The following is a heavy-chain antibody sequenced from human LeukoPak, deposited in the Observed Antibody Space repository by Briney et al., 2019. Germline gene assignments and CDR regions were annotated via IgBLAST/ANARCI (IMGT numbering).Heavy chain of an antibody. J-gene: IGHJ3*02. CDR1: GFTFSSYV. CDR2: IAYDGSNK. Sequence: TGGSLRLSCAASGFTFSSYVMYWVRQAPGKGLECVAVIAYDGSNKYYADSVKGRFTISRDNSKNTLYLQMNSLRAEDTAVYYCARDGAYCAGGSCLSYNAFDICGQGTVVTVSS. D-gene: IGHD2-15*01. CDR3: ARDGAYCAGGSCLSYNAFDI. V-gene: IGHV3-30*04.